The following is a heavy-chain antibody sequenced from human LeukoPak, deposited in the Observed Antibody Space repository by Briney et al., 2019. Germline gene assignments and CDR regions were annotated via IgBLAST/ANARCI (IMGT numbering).Heavy chain of an antibody. J-gene: IGHJ4*02. CDR3: ARDGKVRGVMLY. D-gene: IGHD3-10*01. CDR2: INHSGST. CDR1: GGSFSGYY. Sequence: PSETLSLTCAVYGGSFSGYYWSWIRQPPGKGLEWIGEINHSGSTNYNPSLKSRVTISVDTSKNQFSLKLSSVTAADTAVYYCARDGKVRGVMLYWGQGTLVTVSS. V-gene: IGHV4-34*09.